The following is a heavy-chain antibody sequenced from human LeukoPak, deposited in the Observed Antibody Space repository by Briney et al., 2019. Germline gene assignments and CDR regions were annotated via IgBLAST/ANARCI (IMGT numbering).Heavy chain of an antibody. D-gene: IGHD5/OR15-5a*01. J-gene: IGHJ4*02. V-gene: IGHV4-38-2*02. CDR2: IYHSGIT. Sequence: ASETLSLTCTVSDYSISSGYGYYWGWIRQPPGKGLEWIGNIYHSGITYYNHFNSSLKSRVTISIDTSKNQFSLRLTSVTAADTAVYFCATLVSTRYYFDYWGQGTLVTVSS. CDR3: ATLVSTRYYFDY. CDR1: DYSISSGYGYY.